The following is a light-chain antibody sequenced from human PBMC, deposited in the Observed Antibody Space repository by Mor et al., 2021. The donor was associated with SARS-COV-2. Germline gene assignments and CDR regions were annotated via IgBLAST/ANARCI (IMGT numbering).Light chain of an antibody. Sequence: APKLMIYDVSNRPSGVANRFSGSKSGTTASLTISGLQAEDEADYYCSSYTSSSTNVFGTGTKVTGL. CDR3: SSYTSSSTNV. CDR2: DVS. J-gene: IGLJ1*01. V-gene: IGLV2-14*03.